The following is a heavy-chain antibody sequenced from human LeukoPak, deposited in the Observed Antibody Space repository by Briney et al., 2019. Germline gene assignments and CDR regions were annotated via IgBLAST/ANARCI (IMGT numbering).Heavy chain of an antibody. V-gene: IGHV4-39*02. D-gene: IGHD1-7*01. CDR1: GGSISSSSYY. J-gene: IGHJ4*02. CDR2: IYYSGSN. Sequence: SETLSLTCTVSGGSISSSSYYWGWIRQPPGKGLEWIGSIYYSGSNYYNPSLKSRITISVDTSKNQFSLKLSSVTAADTAVYYCARDVDWNSNGVDYWGQGTLVTVSS. CDR3: ARDVDWNSNGVDY.